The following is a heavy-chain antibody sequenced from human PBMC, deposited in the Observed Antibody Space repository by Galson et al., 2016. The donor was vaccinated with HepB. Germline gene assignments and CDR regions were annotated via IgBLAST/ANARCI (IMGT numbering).Heavy chain of an antibody. D-gene: IGHD2-15*01. J-gene: IGHJ3*02. CDR3: AREFGLWPHSHERCSGATCYYGFDI. CDR2: ISPYTSDT. Sequence: SVKVSCKASDYTFSSFGVSWVRQVPGQGLEWMGWISPYTSDTQYALKFQGRISMTTDTSANVAYLELRSLTSDDTAVYYCAREFGLWPHSHERCSGATCYYGFDIWGQGTTVTVSS. CDR1: DYTFSSFG. V-gene: IGHV1-18*01.